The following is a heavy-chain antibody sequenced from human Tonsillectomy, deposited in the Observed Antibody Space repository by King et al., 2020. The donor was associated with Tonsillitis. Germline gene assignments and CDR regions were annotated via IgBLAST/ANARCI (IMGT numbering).Heavy chain of an antibody. CDR2: ISGSGGST. Sequence: VQLVESGGGLVQPGGSLRLSCAASGFTFSSYAMSWVRQAPGKGLEWGSAISGSGGSTYYADSVKGRVTXSRENLKNTLYVQMNSLRAEDTAVYYCAKVFSXVXXNXVGXDYWGQXTXVTVSS. J-gene: IGHJ4*02. CDR1: GFTFSSYA. D-gene: IGHD1-26*01. CDR3: AKVFSXVXXNXVGXDY. V-gene: IGHV3-23*04.